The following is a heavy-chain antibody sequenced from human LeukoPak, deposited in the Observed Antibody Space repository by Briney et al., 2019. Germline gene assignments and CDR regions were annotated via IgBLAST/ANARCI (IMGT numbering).Heavy chain of an antibody. Sequence: GASVKVSCKASGYTFTSYGISWVRQAPGQGLEWMGWISAYNGNTNYAQKLQGRVTMTTDTSTSTAYMELRSLRSDDTAVYYCAGDTPVLGAAGTESDYWGQGTLVTVSS. V-gene: IGHV1-18*01. CDR3: AGDTPVLGAAGTESDY. CDR2: ISAYNGNT. CDR1: GYTFTSYG. J-gene: IGHJ4*02. D-gene: IGHD6-13*01.